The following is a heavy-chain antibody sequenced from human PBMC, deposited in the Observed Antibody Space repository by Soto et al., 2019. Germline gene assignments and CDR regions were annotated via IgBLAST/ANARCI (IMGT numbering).Heavy chain of an antibody. CDR2: IKQDGSEK. D-gene: IGHD3-16*01. J-gene: IGHJ4*02. Sequence: EVQLVESGGGLVQPGGSLRLSCAASRFTFSRYWMSWFRQAPGKGLEWVANIKQDGSEKYYVDSVKGRFTISRDNAKNSLYLQMNSLRAEDTAVYYCARDNPDYDYVWGSLYYFDYWGQGTLVTVSS. CDR3: ARDNPDYDYVWGSLYYFDY. V-gene: IGHV3-7*01. CDR1: RFTFSRYW.